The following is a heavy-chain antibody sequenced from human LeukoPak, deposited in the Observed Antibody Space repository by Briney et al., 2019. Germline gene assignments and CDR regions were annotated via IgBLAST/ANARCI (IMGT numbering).Heavy chain of an antibody. CDR3: ARTGYSSSWYPA. D-gene: IGHD6-13*01. Sequence: PSETLSLTCTVSGASISTSSYYWSWIRQPAGKGLEWIGRIYTSGSTNYNPSLKSRVTISVDTSKNQFSLKLSSVAAADTAVYYCARTGYSSSWYPAWGQGTLVTVSS. CDR1: GASISTSSYY. J-gene: IGHJ4*02. V-gene: IGHV4-61*02. CDR2: IYTSGST.